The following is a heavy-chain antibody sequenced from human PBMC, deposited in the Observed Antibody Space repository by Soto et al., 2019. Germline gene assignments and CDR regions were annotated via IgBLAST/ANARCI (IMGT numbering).Heavy chain of an antibody. D-gene: IGHD5-18*01. CDR1: GYSISSGYY. Sequence: LSLTCAVSGYSISSGYYWGWIRQSPGKGLEWIGTIYHYGSAHYNPSLKNRVTISIDTSKNTLYLQMNSLRAEDTAVFYCARSRNTPFDYWGQGTLVTVSS. CDR3: ARSRNTPFDY. J-gene: IGHJ4*02. CDR2: IYHYGSA. V-gene: IGHV4-38-2*01.